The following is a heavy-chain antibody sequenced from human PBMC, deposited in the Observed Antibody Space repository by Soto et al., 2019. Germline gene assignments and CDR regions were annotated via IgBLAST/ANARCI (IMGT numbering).Heavy chain of an antibody. J-gene: IGHJ5*02. CDR3: AKISPWDGQQLAGWFDP. Sequence: EVQLLESGGGLVQPGGSLRLSCAASGFTFSSYAMSWVRQAPGKGLEWVSAISGSGGSTYYADSVKGRFTISRDNSKNTLYLQMNSLRAEDTAVYYCAKISPWDGQQLAGWFDPWGQGTLVTVSS. CDR2: ISGSGGST. V-gene: IGHV3-23*01. D-gene: IGHD6-13*01. CDR1: GFTFSSYA.